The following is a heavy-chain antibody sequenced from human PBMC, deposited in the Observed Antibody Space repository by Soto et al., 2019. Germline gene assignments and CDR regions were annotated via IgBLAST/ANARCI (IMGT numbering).Heavy chain of an antibody. Sequence: SETRSRTGTFSGGSISSGVYYWILILQHPGKGLEWIGYIYYSGSTYYNPSLKSRVTISGETSKNKFSLQLSSVTDAATAVYYCASSGPVWFGELYFDYCGQGTLVRVSS. J-gene: IGHJ4*02. CDR1: GGSISSGVYY. V-gene: IGHV4-31*02. D-gene: IGHD3-10*01. CDR3: ASSGPVWFGELYFDY. CDR2: IYYSGST.